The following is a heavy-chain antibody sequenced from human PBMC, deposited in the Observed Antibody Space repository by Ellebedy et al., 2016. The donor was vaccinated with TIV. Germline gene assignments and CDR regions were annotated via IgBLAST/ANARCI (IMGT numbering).Heavy chain of an antibody. D-gene: IGHD2-15*01. Sequence: GGSLRLSXAASGFTFSSYVMTWVRQAPGKGLEWVSSISGSGSNTYYADSFKGRFTTSRDNSKNSLYLQMNSLRAEDTAVYFCAKYCGADSCYGGFDYWGQGVLVTVSS. V-gene: IGHV3-23*01. CDR2: ISGSGSNT. CDR3: AKYCGADSCYGGFDY. CDR1: GFTFSSYV. J-gene: IGHJ4*02.